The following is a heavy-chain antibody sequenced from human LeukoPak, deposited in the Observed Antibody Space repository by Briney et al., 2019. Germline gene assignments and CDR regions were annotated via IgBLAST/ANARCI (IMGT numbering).Heavy chain of an antibody. V-gene: IGHV4-30-4*01. CDR1: GGSISRGDYY. CDR2: IYNSGST. Sequence: TLSLTCTVSGGSISRGDYYWCGMRQPPGKGLEWIGYIYNSGSTYHNPSLKSRVTISVDTSKNQFSLKLSSVTAADTAVYYCARGLKVLDYWGQGTLVTVSS. D-gene: IGHD2-21*02. J-gene: IGHJ4*02. CDR3: ARGLKVLDY.